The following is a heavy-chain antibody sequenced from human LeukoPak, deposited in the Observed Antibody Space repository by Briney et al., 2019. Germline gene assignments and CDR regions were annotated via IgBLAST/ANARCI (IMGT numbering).Heavy chain of an antibody. CDR3: ARVHYDFWSGYYDLYGMDV. D-gene: IGHD3-3*01. CDR1: GGSISSYY. J-gene: IGHJ6*02. V-gene: IGHV4-30-4*08. CDR2: IYYSGST. Sequence: SETLSLTCAVSGGSISSYYWTWIRQPPGKGLEWIGYIYYSGSTYYNPSLKSRVTISVDTSKNQFSLKLSSVTAADTAVYYCARVHYDFWSGYYDLYGMDVWGQGTTVTVSS.